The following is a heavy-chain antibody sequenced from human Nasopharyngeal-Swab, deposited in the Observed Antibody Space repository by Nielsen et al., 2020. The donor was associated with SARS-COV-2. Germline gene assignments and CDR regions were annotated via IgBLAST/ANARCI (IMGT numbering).Heavy chain of an antibody. D-gene: IGHD3-22*01. Sequence: VRQAPGKGLEWVSGISGGVDSTYHADSVKGRFTISRDNSKNTLYLLMNSLRVEDTAVYYCAKAMGSVYDTSGHYNAFDIWGQGTTVTVSS. V-gene: IGHV3-23*01. CDR2: ISGGVDST. CDR3: AKAMGSVYDTSGHYNAFDI. J-gene: IGHJ3*02.